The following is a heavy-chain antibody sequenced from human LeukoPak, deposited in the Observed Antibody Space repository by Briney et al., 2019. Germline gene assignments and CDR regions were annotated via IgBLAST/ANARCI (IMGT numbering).Heavy chain of an antibody. CDR3: ARVQSGGDYYYYYMDV. J-gene: IGHJ6*03. V-gene: IGHV4-4*02. CDR1: GGSISSRNW. Sequence: SETLSLTCAVSGGSISSRNWWSWVRQPPGKGLEWIGEIYHSGSANYNPSLESRVTMSVDKSKNQFSLRLTSVTAADTAVYYCARVQSGGDYYYYYMDVWGKGTTVTVSS. CDR2: IYHSGSA. D-gene: IGHD3-10*01.